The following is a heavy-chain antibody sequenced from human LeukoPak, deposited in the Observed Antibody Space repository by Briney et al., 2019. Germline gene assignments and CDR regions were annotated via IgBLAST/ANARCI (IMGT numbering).Heavy chain of an antibody. J-gene: IGHJ4*02. V-gene: IGHV4-59*01. CDR3: AKSGYSYVDY. CDR2: IYYGGST. Sequence: PSETLSLTCTVSGGSISSYDWSWIRQPPGKGLEWIGYIYYGGSTNSNSSLKSRVTISVDTSKNQFSLKLSSVTAADTAVYYCAKSGYSYVDYWGQGTLVTVSS. CDR1: GGSISSYD. D-gene: IGHD5-18*01.